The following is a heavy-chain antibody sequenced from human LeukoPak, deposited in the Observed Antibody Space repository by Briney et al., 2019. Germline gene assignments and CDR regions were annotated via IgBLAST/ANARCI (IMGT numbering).Heavy chain of an antibody. CDR3: ARTLRLGTPRAFDI. J-gene: IGHJ3*02. CDR1: GFTFSSYA. V-gene: IGHV3-23*01. D-gene: IGHD1-14*01. CDR2: ISGSGVYT. Sequence: GGSLRLSRAASGFTFSSYAMSWVRKAPGTGLEWVSGISGSGVYTFYGDSVKGRFTTSRDNSKNTLYLQMNSLRAEDTAVYYCARTLRLGTPRAFDIWGRGTMVTVSS.